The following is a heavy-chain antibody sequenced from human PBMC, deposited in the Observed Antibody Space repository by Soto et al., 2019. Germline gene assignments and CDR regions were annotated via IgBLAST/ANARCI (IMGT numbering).Heavy chain of an antibody. D-gene: IGHD4-17*01. Sequence: EVQLLDSGGGLVQPGGSLRLSCAASGFTFSSYAMSWVRQAPGKGLEWVSAISGSGDSTYYADPVKGRFTISSNNPKETLYLEMNSLRAEGTARYDWAAPHPPPTAVTRPNWFDTWGQGTMVTDTS. CDR2: ISGSGDST. CDR3: AAPHPPPTAVTRPNWFDT. CDR1: GFTFSSYA. V-gene: IGHV3-23*01. J-gene: IGHJ5*02.